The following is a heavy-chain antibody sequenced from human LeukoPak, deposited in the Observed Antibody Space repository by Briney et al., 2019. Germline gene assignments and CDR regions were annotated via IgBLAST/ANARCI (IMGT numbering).Heavy chain of an antibody. V-gene: IGHV3-11*05. CDR2: ISSSSSYT. Sequence: SGGSLRLSCAASGFTFSDYYMSWIRQAPGKGLEWVSYISSSSSYTNYADSVKGRFTISRDNAKNSLYLQMYSLRAEDTAVYYCAREGYGDYVYAFDIWGQGTMVTVSS. CDR1: GFTFSDYY. CDR3: AREGYGDYVYAFDI. J-gene: IGHJ3*02. D-gene: IGHD4-17*01.